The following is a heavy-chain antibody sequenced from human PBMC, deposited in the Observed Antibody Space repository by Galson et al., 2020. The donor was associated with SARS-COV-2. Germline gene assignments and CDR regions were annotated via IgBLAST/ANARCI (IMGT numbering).Heavy chain of an antibody. Sequence: GGSLRLSCRASGFTFSTSSMNWVRQAPGKGLEWVSSISGDGRYIYYADSLKGRFTVSRDNAENSLYLQMNSLRADDTAVYYCAREVGTSILALGALIDQWGQGTLVTVSS. CDR3: AREVGTSILALGALIDQ. CDR2: ISGDGRYI. D-gene: IGHD3-16*01. J-gene: IGHJ4*02. V-gene: IGHV3-21*01. CDR1: GFTFSTSS.